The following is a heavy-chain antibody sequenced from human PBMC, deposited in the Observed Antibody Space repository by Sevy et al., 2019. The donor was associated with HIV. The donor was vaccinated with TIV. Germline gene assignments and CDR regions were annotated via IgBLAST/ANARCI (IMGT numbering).Heavy chain of an antibody. J-gene: IGHJ5*02. CDR2: INAGNGNT. CDR1: GYTFTSYA. V-gene: IGHV1-3*01. Sequence: ASVKVSCKASGYTFTSYAMHWVRQAPGQRLEWMGWINAGNGNTKYSQKFQGRVTITRDTSASTAYMELSSLRSEDTAVYYCARDKGATYYYDSSGTTGWSDPWGQGTLVTVSS. D-gene: IGHD3-22*01. CDR3: ARDKGATYYYDSSGTTGWSDP.